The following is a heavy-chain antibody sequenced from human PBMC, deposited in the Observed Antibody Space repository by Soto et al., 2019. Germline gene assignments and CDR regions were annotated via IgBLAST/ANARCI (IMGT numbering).Heavy chain of an antibody. CDR3: ARGVGEVFPYVFDS. CDR1: GGTFSTST. V-gene: IGHV1-69*02. D-gene: IGHD1-26*01. J-gene: IGHJ4*02. Sequence: QVQLVQSGAEVKKPGSSVKVSCKASGGTFSTSTISWVRQAPGQGLEWMGKIIPILDIANYAQKFQGRVTITADRSTSTAYMELTSLRSEDTAMYYCARGVGEVFPYVFDSWGQGALVTVSS. CDR2: IIPILDIA.